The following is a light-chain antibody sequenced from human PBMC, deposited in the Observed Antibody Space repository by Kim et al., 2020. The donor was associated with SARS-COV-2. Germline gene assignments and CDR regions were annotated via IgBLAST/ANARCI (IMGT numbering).Light chain of an antibody. CDR2: VDTTGTY. J-gene: IGLJ3*02. CDR1: SRHSLDN. V-gene: IGLV4-60*03. CDR3: ANCDRNMGV. Sequence: PGKLTFTSNSRHSLDNIAWHQQQPEKAARFCMKVDTTGTYKRGSGSPVRVSGSSAAAARSLTSPYPQSEDEANYYCANCDRNMGVFGGGTKLTVL.